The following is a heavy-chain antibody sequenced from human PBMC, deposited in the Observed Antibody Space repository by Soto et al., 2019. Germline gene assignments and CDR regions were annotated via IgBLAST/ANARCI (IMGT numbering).Heavy chain of an antibody. CDR2: IYYSGST. CDR3: ARHPVSDWFTLDY. V-gene: IGHV4-59*08. CDR1: GGSISSYY. D-gene: IGHD3-9*01. J-gene: IGHJ4*02. Sequence: SETLSLTCTVSGGSISSYYWSWIRQPPGKGLEWIGYIYYSGSTNHNPSLKSRVTISVDTSKNQFSLKLSSVTAADTAVYYCARHPVSDWFTLDYWGQGTLVTVSS.